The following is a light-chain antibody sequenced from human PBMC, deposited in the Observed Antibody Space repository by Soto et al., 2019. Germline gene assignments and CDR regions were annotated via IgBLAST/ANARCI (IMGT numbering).Light chain of an antibody. CDR1: QSISSY. CDR3: QQSYSTPIT. J-gene: IGKJ5*01. V-gene: IGKV1-39*01. CDR2: AAS. Sequence: DIQMTQSQSSLSASVGARVTITCRASQSISSYLNWYQQKPGKAPKILIYAASSLQSGVPSRFSGSGSGTDFTLTISSLQPEDFATYYCQQSYSTPITFGQGTRLEIK.